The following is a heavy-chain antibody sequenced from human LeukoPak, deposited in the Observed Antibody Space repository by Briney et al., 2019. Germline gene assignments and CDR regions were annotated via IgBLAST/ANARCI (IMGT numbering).Heavy chain of an antibody. J-gene: IGHJ4*02. CDR2: IYSTGST. V-gene: IGHV4-61*02. CDR1: GGSISSSNYY. D-gene: IGHD5-18*01. Sequence: PSETLSLTCTVSGGSISSSNYYWSWVRQPAGKGLEWIGRIYSTGSTYYNPSLKSRVTISLDTSKNQFSLKLSSVTAADTAVYYCARDHTAMAFDYWGQGTLVTISS. CDR3: ARDHTAMAFDY.